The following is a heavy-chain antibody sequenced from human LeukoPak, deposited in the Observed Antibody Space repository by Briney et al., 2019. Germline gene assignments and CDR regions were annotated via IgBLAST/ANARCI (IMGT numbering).Heavy chain of an antibody. D-gene: IGHD6-13*01. CDR1: GGSLSSYY. J-gene: IGHJ4*02. V-gene: IGHV4-34*01. Sequence: SETLSLTCAVYGGSLSSYYWTWVRQPPGKGLEWIGEISHSGGANYSPSLKSRVTKSLDTSKKQFSLRLTSVTAADTAVYYCARDLRSSSPLDYWGQGTLVTVSS. CDR2: ISHSGGA. CDR3: ARDLRSSSPLDY.